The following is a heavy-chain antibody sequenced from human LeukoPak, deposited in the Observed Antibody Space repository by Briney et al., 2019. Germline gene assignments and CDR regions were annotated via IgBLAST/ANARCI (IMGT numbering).Heavy chain of an antibody. Sequence: QPGGSLILSCAASGFTFSDHWIHWVRQAPGKGLVWVSRTSTDGYSTTYADSVKGRFTISRDNAKNTLYLQMDSLTVEDTAVYYCARGKARGSGCSVCGNGFDCWGQGTLVTVSS. CDR3: ARGKARGSGCSVCGNGFDC. V-gene: IGHV3-74*01. J-gene: IGHJ4*02. CDR2: TSTDGYST. CDR1: GFTFSDHW. D-gene: IGHD2-21*01.